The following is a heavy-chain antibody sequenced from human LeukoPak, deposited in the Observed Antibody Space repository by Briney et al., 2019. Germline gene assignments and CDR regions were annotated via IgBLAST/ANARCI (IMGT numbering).Heavy chain of an antibody. CDR1: GGSISSSSYY. Sequence: SETLSLTCIVSGGSISSSSYYWGWIRQPPGKGLEWIGSIYYSGSTYYNPSVKSRVTISVDTSKNQFSLKLSSVTAADTAVYYCARVVAAAGTTSHYYYYYMDVWGKGTTVTVSS. CDR2: IYYSGST. CDR3: ARVVAAAGTTSHYYYYYMDV. D-gene: IGHD6-13*01. V-gene: IGHV4-39*07. J-gene: IGHJ6*03.